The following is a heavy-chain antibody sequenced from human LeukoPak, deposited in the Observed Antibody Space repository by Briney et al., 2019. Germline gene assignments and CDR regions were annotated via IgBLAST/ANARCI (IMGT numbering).Heavy chain of an antibody. Sequence: SETLSLTCTVSGGSISSYYWSWIRQPPGKGLEWIGYIYYSGSTNYNPSLKSRVTISVDTSKNQFSLKLSSVTAADTAVYYCARGSYYYGSGSYPVYWGQGTLVTVSS. D-gene: IGHD3-10*01. CDR2: IYYSGST. CDR1: GGSISSYY. V-gene: IGHV4-59*12. CDR3: ARGSYYYGSGSYPVY. J-gene: IGHJ4*02.